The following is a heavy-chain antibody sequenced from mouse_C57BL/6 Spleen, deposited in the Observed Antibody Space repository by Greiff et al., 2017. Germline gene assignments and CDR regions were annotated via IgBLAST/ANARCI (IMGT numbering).Heavy chain of an antibody. CDR1: GYTFTSYW. CDR3: AGGDVDGGWFAY. J-gene: IGHJ3*01. CDR2: IDPSDSYT. Sequence: QVQLQQSGAELVMPGASVKLSCKASGYTFTSYWMHWVKQRPGQGLEWIGEIDPSDSYTNYNQKFKGKSTLTVDKSSSTAYMQLSSLTSADSAVYYCAGGDVDGGWFAYWGQGTLVTVSA. V-gene: IGHV1-69*01.